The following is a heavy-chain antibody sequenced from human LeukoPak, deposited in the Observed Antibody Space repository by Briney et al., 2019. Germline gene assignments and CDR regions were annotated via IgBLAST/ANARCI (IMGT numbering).Heavy chain of an antibody. CDR3: TRVTYYYDNSGYFHFDS. CDR1: GFTFGDYA. CDR2: IRRKAHGGTT. J-gene: IGHJ4*02. Sequence: GGSLRLSCTTSGFTFGDYAMSWVRQAPGKGLEWVSSIRRKAHGGTTEYAASVKGRFSSSRDDSKSIAYLQMNSLKTEDTAVYFCTRVTYYYDNSGYFHFDSWGQGSLVTVSS. V-gene: IGHV3-49*04. D-gene: IGHD3-22*01.